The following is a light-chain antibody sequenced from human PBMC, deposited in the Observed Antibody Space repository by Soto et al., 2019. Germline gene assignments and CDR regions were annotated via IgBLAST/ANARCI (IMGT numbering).Light chain of an antibody. CDR3: QQYNTYWT. J-gene: IGKJ1*01. Sequence: DIQMTQSPSTLSASVGDRVTITCRASQSISTSLAWYQQKPGKAPKRLIYQASNLESGVPSRFRGSGSGTEFTLTISSLQPDDFATYYCQQYNTYWTFGQGTKVEIK. CDR1: QSISTS. V-gene: IGKV1-5*03. CDR2: QAS.